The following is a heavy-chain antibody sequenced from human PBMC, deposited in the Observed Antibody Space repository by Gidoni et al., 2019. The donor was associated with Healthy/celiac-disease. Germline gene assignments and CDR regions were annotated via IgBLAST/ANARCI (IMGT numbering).Heavy chain of an antibody. J-gene: IGHJ6*02. CDR1: GYTFTSYY. D-gene: IGHD4-4*01. CDR3: ARDLPTTVTYYYYGMDV. CDR2: INPSGGST. Sequence: QVQLVQSGAEVKKPGASVKVSCKASGYTFTSYYMHWVRQAPGQGLEWMGIINPSGGSTSYAQKFQGRVTMTRDTSTSTVYMELSSLRSEDTAVYYCARDLPTTVTYYYYGMDVWGQGTTVTVSS. V-gene: IGHV1-46*01.